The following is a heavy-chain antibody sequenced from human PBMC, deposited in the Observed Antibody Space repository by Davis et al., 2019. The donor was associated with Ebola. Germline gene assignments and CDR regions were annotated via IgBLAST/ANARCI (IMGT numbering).Heavy chain of an antibody. CDR1: GFIFRDYG. Sequence: GSLRLSCAASGFIFRDYGMHWVRQAPGKGLEWVAMTSYDETNIHYADSVRGRFTISRDNSKNTLYLQMDRLRHEDTAVYHCVKDDQEMATIYLFDVWGQGTLVTVSS. CDR3: VKDDQEMATIYLFDV. D-gene: IGHD5-24*01. V-gene: IGHV3-30*18. CDR2: TSYDETNI. J-gene: IGHJ4*02.